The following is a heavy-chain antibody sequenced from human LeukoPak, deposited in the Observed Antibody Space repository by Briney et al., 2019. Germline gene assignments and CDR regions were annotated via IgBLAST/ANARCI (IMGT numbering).Heavy chain of an antibody. Sequence: GGSLRLSCAASGFTFRNYWMDWVRQAPGKGLVWVSHLHSDGSYTTYADSVKGRFTISRDNSKNTLYLQMNSLRAEDTAVYYCAREAVTRNYFDYWGQGTLVTVSS. CDR3: AREAVTRNYFDY. CDR2: LHSDGSYT. V-gene: IGHV3-74*01. CDR1: GFTFRNYW. J-gene: IGHJ4*02. D-gene: IGHD4-17*01.